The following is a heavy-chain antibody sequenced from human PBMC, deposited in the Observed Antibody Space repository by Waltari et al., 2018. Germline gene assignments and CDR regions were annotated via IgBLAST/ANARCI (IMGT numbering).Heavy chain of an antibody. CDR1: GFTFSSYG. J-gene: IGHJ6*02. CDR2: ISYDGSNK. CDR3: AKDDSSGYYYYYYYYGMDV. V-gene: IGHV3-30*18. D-gene: IGHD3-22*01. Sequence: QVQLVESGGGVVQPGRSLRLSCAASGFTFSSYGMHWVRQAPGTGLEWVAVISYDGSNKYYADSVKGRFTISRDNSKNTLYLQMNSLRAEDTAVYYCAKDDSSGYYYYYYYYGMDVWGQGTTVTVSS.